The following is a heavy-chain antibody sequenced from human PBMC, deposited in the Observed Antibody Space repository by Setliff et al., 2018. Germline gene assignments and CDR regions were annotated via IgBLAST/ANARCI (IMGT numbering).Heavy chain of an antibody. CDR1: GGSVKSHY. V-gene: IGHV4-59*02. CDR2: VFYSGDT. D-gene: IGHD3-10*01. CDR3: ARDRTYYASGTYTRWFDY. Sequence: SETLSLTCTVSGGSVKSHYWSWIRQTPEKGLGWIGFVFYSGDTRYNPSLKSRVTMSVDTSMNQFSLNLNSVTAADTAVYYCARDRTYYASGTYTRWFDYWGQGSLVTVSS. J-gene: IGHJ4*02.